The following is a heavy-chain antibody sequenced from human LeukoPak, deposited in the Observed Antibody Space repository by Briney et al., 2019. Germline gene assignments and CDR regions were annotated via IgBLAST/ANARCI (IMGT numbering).Heavy chain of an antibody. Sequence: PSETLSLTCTVSGGSISSYYWSWIRQPPGKGLEWIGYIYYSGSTNYNPSLKSRVTISVDTSKNQFSLKLSSVTAANTAVYYCASFNTLDAFDIWGQGTMVTVSS. V-gene: IGHV4-59*01. CDR2: IYYSGST. CDR1: GGSISSYY. D-gene: IGHD2/OR15-2a*01. CDR3: ASFNTLDAFDI. J-gene: IGHJ3*02.